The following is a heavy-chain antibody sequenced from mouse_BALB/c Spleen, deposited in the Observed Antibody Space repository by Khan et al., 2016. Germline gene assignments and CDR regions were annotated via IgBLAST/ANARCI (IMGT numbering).Heavy chain of an antibody. CDR2: ILPGSGGT. V-gene: IGHV1-9*01. D-gene: IGHD3-2*01. Sequence: QVQLQQSGAEPMKPGASVKISCKATGYTFSSYWIEWVKQRPGHGLEWIGEILPGSGGTIYNENFKGKATFTADTSSNTAYMQLSSLTSEDSAVYYCGRLGTARSYFYFWGQGTTLTVSS. CDR1: GYTFSSYW. J-gene: IGHJ2*01. CDR3: GRLGTARSYFYF.